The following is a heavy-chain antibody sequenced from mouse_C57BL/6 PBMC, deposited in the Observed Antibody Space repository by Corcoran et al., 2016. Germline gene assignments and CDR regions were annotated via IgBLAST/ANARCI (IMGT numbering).Heavy chain of an antibody. CDR1: EYTFTDYY. J-gene: IGHJ3*01. D-gene: IGHD3-2*02. Sequence: EVQLQQSGPELVKPGASVKISCKASEYTFTDYYMNWVKQSHGKSLEWIGDINPNNGGTSYNQKFKGKATLTVDKSSSSAYMELRSLTSEDSAVYYCAISNSSGYPFAYWGQGTLVTVSA. CDR3: AISNSSGYPFAY. CDR2: INPNNGGT. V-gene: IGHV1-26*01.